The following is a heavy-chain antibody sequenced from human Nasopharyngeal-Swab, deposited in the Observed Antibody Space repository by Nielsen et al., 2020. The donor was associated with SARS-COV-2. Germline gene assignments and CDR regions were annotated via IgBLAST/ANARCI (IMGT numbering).Heavy chain of an antibody. CDR3: ATGFAITMVRGVRYYYYGMDV. D-gene: IGHD3-10*01. J-gene: IGHJ6*02. V-gene: IGHV1-24*01. CDR2: FDPEDGET. CDR1: GYTLTELS. Sequence: ASVQVSCKVSGYTLTELSMHWVRQAPGKGLEWMGGFDPEDGETIYAQKFQGRVTMTEDTSTDTAYMELSSLRSEDTAVYYCATGFAITMVRGVRYYYYGMDVWGQGTTVTVSS.